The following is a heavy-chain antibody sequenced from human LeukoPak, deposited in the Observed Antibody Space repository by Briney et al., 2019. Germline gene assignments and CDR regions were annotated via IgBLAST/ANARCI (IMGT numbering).Heavy chain of an antibody. D-gene: IGHD4-11*01. V-gene: IGHV4-34*01. J-gene: IGHJ5*02. Sequence: SETLSLTCAVYGGSFSGYYWSWIRQPPGKGLEWIGEINHSGSTNYNPSLKSRVTISVDTSKNQFSLKLSSVTAADTAVYYCARHDYSNYWFDPWGQGTLVTVSS. CDR1: GGSFSGYY. CDR3: ARHDYSNYWFDP. CDR2: INHSGST.